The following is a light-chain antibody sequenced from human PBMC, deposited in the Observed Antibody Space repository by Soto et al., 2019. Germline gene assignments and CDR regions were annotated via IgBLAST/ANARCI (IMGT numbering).Light chain of an antibody. J-gene: IGKJ1*01. CDR2: GAS. Sequence: EIVLTQSPGTLSLSPGERATLSCRASQSVSSNYLAWYQQKPGQAPRLLIYGASSRATGIPARFTGSGSGTDFTLTISRLEPEDFAVYYCQQYVSSPWAFGQGTKVDI. V-gene: IGKV3-20*01. CDR1: QSVSSNY. CDR3: QQYVSSPWA.